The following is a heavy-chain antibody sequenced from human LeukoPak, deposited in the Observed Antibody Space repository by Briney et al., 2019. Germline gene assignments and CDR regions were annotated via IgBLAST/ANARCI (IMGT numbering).Heavy chain of an antibody. D-gene: IGHD2-2*01. Sequence: ASVKVSCKASGYTFTSYGISWVRQAPGQGLERMGWISAYNGNTNYAQKLQGRVTMTTDTSTSTAYMELRSLRSDDTAVYYCAREEDIVVVPAAPPRNGNGMDVWGQGTTVTVSS. V-gene: IGHV1-18*01. CDR3: AREEDIVVVPAAPPRNGNGMDV. J-gene: IGHJ6*02. CDR2: ISAYNGNT. CDR1: GYTFTSYG.